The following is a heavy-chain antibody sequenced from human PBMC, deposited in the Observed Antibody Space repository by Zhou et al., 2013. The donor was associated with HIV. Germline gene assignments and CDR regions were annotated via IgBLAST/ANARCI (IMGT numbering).Heavy chain of an antibody. D-gene: IGHD3-16*02. CDR1: GYTFTNHG. CDR3: VRNRYFQGVTKYDAFDI. J-gene: IGHJ3*02. V-gene: IGHV1-18*01. Sequence: QVRLVQSGAEMKRPGASLKVSCKVSGYTFTNHGLSWVRQAPGLGPEWVGWVATYNGETDYAQNFEGRVIMTTDTSTSTAYLELRRLRSDDTAIYYCVRNRYFQGVTKYDAFDIWAKGQWSPFLQ. CDR2: VATYNGET.